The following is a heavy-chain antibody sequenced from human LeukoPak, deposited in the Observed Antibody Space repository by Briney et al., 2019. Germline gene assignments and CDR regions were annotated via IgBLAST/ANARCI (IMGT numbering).Heavy chain of an antibody. Sequence: SETLSLTCTVSGGSISSYYWSWIRQPPGKGLEWIGYIYYSGSTNYNPSLKSRVTISVDTSKNQFSLKLSSVTAADPAVYYCARGRGYSGYARVYWFDPWGQGTLVTVSS. CDR1: GGSISSYY. V-gene: IGHV4-59*01. CDR3: ARGRGYSGYARVYWFDP. J-gene: IGHJ5*02. CDR2: IYYSGST. D-gene: IGHD5-12*01.